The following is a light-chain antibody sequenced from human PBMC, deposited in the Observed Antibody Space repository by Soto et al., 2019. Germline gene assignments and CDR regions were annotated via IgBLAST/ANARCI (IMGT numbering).Light chain of an antibody. J-gene: IGKJ1*01. CDR3: QKYNSAPWT. Sequence: IQMTQSPSSLSASVGDRVTITCLASKGISNYLAWYHPKPGKVPKLLIYAASTLHTGVPSRFSRSGSGTDFTLTISSLHPEDVATYYCQKYNSAPWTFGQGTKGDIK. CDR1: KGISNY. CDR2: AAS. V-gene: IGKV1-27*01.